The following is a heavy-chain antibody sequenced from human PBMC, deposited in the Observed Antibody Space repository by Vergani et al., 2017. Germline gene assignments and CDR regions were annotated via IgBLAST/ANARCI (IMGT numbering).Heavy chain of an antibody. D-gene: IGHD5-12*01. CDR3: AYTTFYSGYETRFGSIKGAFDI. J-gene: IGHJ3*02. CDR1: GGTFSSYA. Sequence: QVQLVQSGAEVKKPGSSVKVSCKASGGTFSSYAISWVRQAPGQGLEWMGGIIPIFGTANYAQKFQGRVTITADESTSTAYMELSSLRSEDTAVYYCAYTTFYSGYETRFGSIKGAFDIWGQGTMVTVSS. V-gene: IGHV1-69*01. CDR2: IIPIFGTA.